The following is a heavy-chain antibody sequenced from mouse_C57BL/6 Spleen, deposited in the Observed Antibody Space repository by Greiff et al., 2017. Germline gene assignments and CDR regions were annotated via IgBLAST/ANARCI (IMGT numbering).Heavy chain of an antibody. D-gene: IGHD2-5*01. CDR1: GYTFTSYW. Sequence: QVQLQQPGAELVRPGTSVKLSCKASGYTFTSYWMHWVKQRPGQGLEWIGVIDPSDSYTNYNQKFKGKATLTVDTSSSTAYMQLSSLTSEDSAFYYCAREDRSNCFDYWGQGTTLTVSS. CDR2: IDPSDSYT. V-gene: IGHV1-59*01. CDR3: AREDRSNCFDY. J-gene: IGHJ2*01.